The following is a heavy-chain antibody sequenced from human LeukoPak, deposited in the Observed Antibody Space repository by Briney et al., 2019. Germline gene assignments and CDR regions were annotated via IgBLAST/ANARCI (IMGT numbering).Heavy chain of an antibody. CDR3: ARDLWSYGPRYYYYGMDV. CDR1: GFTFSSYA. J-gene: IGHJ6*02. Sequence: GRSLRLSCAASGFTFSSYAMHWVRQAPGKGLEWVAVISYDGSNKYYADSVKGRFTISRDNSKNTLYLQMNSLRAEDTAVYYCARDLWSYGPRYYYYGMDVWGQGTTVTVSS. V-gene: IGHV3-30-3*01. CDR2: ISYDGSNK. D-gene: IGHD5-18*01.